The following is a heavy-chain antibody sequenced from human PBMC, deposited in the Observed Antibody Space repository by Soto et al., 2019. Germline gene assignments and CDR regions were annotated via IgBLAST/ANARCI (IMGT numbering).Heavy chain of an antibody. CDR2: ISSSSSTI. D-gene: IGHD3-16*02. Sequence: GGSLRLSCAASGFTFSSYSMNWVRQAPGKGLEWVSYISSSSSTIYYADSVKGRFTISRDNAKNSLYLQMNSLRAEDTAVYYCARDKNAYDYIWGSYRLFDYWGQGTLVTVSS. CDR3: ARDKNAYDYIWGSYRLFDY. V-gene: IGHV3-48*01. J-gene: IGHJ4*02. CDR1: GFTFSSYS.